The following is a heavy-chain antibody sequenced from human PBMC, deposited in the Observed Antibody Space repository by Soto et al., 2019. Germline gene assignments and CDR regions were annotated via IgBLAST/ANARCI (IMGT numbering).Heavy chain of an antibody. J-gene: IGHJ3*02. CDR2: INPSGGST. CDR3: ARDNPQLSVDAFDI. V-gene: IGHV1-46*01. CDR1: GYTFTSYY. D-gene: IGHD1-1*01. Sequence: ASVKVSCKASGYTFTSYYMHWVRQAPGQGLEWIGIINPSGGSTSFAQKFQGRVTMTRYTSTSTVYMELSSLRSEDTAGYYCARDNPQLSVDAFDIWGQGTMVIVSS.